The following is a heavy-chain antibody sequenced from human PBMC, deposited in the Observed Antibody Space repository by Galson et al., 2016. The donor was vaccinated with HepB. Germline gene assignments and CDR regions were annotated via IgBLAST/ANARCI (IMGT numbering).Heavy chain of an antibody. Sequence: PALVKPTQTLTLTCTFSGFSLSASGEGVGWIRQPPGKTLEWLALIYWSDDRRYSPSLNHRLTITKDTSRNQVVLTMTNMDPVYTGTYYCAHVGFYFGPYSFDIWGQGTVVTVSS. D-gene: IGHD3-10*01. CDR1: GFSLSASGEG. J-gene: IGHJ3*02. CDR2: IYWSDDR. CDR3: AHVGFYFGPYSFDI. V-gene: IGHV2-5*01.